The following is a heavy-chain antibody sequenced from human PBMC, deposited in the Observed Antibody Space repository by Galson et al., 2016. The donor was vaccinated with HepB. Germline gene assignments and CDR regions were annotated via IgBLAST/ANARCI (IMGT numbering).Heavy chain of an antibody. J-gene: IGHJ6*02. CDR2: INPNSGDT. CDR1: GYSFSGYY. CDR3: ARVRAFGVPPRTAYGMDV. D-gene: IGHD3-3*01. V-gene: IGHV1-2*04. Sequence: SVKVSCKASGYSFSGYYIHWVRQIPGQGLQWMGWINPNSGDTNYAQRFQRWVTMIRDTSINTVYMELSRLRSDDTAVYYCARVRAFGVPPRTAYGMDVWGQGTTVTVSS.